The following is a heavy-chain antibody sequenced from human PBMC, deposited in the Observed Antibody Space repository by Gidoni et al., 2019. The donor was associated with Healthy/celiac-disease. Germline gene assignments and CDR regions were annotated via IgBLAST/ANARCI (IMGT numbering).Heavy chain of an antibody. V-gene: IGHV3-11*01. D-gene: IGHD3-3*01. CDR1: GFTFSDYY. J-gene: IGHJ6*02. CDR3: ARAGDFWSGSPLKEYYYYGMDV. Sequence: GGGLVKPGGSLRPSCAASGFTFSDYYMSWTRQAPGKGLEWVSYISSSGSTIYYADSVKGRFTISRDNAKNSLYLQMNSLRAEDTAVYYCARAGDFWSGSPLKEYYYYGMDVWGQGTTVTVSS. CDR2: ISSSGSTI.